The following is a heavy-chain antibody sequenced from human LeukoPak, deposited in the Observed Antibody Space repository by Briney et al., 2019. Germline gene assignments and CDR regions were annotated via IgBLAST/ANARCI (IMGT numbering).Heavy chain of an antibody. CDR2: IYYSGST. CDR1: GDSISSGGYY. V-gene: IGHV4-31*03. D-gene: IGHD3-10*01. CDR3: ARDSMVRGVNYFDY. Sequence: PSETLSLTCTVSGDSISSGGYYWSWIRQHPGKGLEWIGYIYYSGSTYYNPSLKSRVTISVDTSKNQFSLKLSSVTAADAAVYYCARDSMVRGVNYFDYWGQGTLVTVSS. J-gene: IGHJ4*02.